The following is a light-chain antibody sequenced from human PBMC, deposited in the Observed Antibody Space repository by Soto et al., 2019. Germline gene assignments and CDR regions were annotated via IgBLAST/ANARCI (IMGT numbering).Light chain of an antibody. J-gene: IGKJ1*01. CDR1: QGISGW. CDR2: DAS. Sequence: DIQMTQSPSTLSACVGDRVTITCRASQGISGWLAWYQQKAGKAPRLLIFDASSLMSGVPSRFSGSGSETDFTLTINSLQPDDSATYYCQQYDSFSVWTFGQGTKVDIK. CDR3: QQYDSFSVWT. V-gene: IGKV1-5*01.